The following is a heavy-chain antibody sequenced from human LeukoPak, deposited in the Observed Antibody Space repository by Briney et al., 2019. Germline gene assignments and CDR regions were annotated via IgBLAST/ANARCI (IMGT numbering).Heavy chain of an antibody. V-gene: IGHV3-7*05. J-gene: IGHJ5*02. CDR3: ARASDPWLQLT. Sequence: GGSLRLSCVASGFTFSNYWMSWVRQAPGKGLEWVANIKQDGSGKYFVDSVKGRFTISRDNVKNSLYLQMNSLRAEDTAVYYCARASDPWLQLTWGQGTLVTVSS. CDR1: GFTFSNYW. D-gene: IGHD5-24*01. CDR2: IKQDGSGK.